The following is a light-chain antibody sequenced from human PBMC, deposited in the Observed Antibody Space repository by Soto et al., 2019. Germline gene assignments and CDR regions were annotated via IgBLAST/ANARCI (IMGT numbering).Light chain of an antibody. CDR2: DAS. Sequence: IQMTQSPSTLSASVGDRVTITCQASQTISTLLVWYQHRPGKAPNLLIYDASSLGSGVPSMCSGSGSGTEFTLTISSLQPDDSATYYCQQYSSLVTFGQGTKLEI. CDR3: QQYSSLVT. CDR1: QTISTL. V-gene: IGKV1-5*01. J-gene: IGKJ2*01.